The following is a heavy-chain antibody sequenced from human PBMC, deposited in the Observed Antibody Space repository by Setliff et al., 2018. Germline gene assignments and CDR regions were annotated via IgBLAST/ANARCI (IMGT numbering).Heavy chain of an antibody. CDR2: INHSGST. V-gene: IGHV4-34*01. CDR1: GGSFSGYY. CDR3: AKDFFDWLELLDY. D-gene: IGHD3-9*01. J-gene: IGHJ4*02. Sequence: SETLSLTCAVYGGSFSGYYWSWIRQPPGKGLEWIGEINHSGSTNYNPSLKSRVTISVDTSKRQFSLNLLSVTAADTAVYYCAKDFFDWLELLDYWGQGTLVTVSS.